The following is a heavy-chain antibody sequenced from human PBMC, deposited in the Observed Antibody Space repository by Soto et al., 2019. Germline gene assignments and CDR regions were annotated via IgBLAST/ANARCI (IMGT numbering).Heavy chain of an antibody. CDR2: ISSGGGSI. D-gene: IGHD2-2*01. CDR1: GFTFSDYY. Sequence: EGSLRLSCAASGFTFSDYYMSWIRQAPGKGLEWVAYISSGGGSIYYPDSMKGRFTISRDNAKNSLYLHVNSLTAEDTAVYYCARLFYHAQDPIHFWGQATLVTGSS. V-gene: IGHV3-11*01. CDR3: ARLFYHAQDPIHF. J-gene: IGHJ4*02.